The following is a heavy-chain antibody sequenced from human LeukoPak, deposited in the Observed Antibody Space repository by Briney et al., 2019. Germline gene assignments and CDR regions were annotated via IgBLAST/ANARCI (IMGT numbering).Heavy chain of an antibody. CDR1: GYTFTSYG. CDR2: ISAYNGNT. Sequence: ASVKVSCKASGYTFTSYGISWVRQAPGQGLEWMGWISAYNGNTNYAQKLQGRVTMTTDTSTSTAYMELSSLRSEDTAVYYCARVYSRRATVTFLFGRKHPYYYYYYMDVWGKGTTVTISS. V-gene: IGHV1-18*01. D-gene: IGHD4-17*01. CDR3: ARVYSRRATVTFLFGRKHPYYYYYYMDV. J-gene: IGHJ6*03.